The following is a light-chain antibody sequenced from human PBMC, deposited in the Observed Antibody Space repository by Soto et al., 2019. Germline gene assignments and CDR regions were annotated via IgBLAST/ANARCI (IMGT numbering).Light chain of an antibody. J-gene: IGLJ2*01. CDR1: SSDVGGYNS. Sequence: QSALTQPASVSGSPGQSITISCTGTSSDVGGYNSVSWYQQRPGKAPELMIYEVSNRPSEISHRFSGSKSGNTASLTISGLQAEDEADYYCSSYRDSDTVVFGGGTQLTVL. CDR3: SSYRDSDTVV. V-gene: IGLV2-14*01. CDR2: EVS.